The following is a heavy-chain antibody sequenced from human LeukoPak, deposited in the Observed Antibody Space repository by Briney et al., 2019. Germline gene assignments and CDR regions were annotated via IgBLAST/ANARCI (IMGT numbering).Heavy chain of an antibody. V-gene: IGHV4-59*01. J-gene: IGHJ5*02. D-gene: IGHD3-10*01. Sequence: SETLSLTCTVSGGSISSYYWSWIRQPPGKGLEWIGYIYYSGSTNYNPSLKSRVTISVDTSKNQFSLKLSSVTAADTAVYYCARVGYYGSGRVNWFDPWGQGTLATVSS. CDR2: IYYSGST. CDR3: ARVGYYGSGRVNWFDP. CDR1: GGSISSYY.